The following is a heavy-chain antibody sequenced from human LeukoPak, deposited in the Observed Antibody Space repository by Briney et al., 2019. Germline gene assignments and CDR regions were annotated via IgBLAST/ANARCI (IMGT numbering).Heavy chain of an antibody. Sequence: SETLSLTCAVYGGSFSGYYWSWICRPPGKGLEWIGEINHSGSTNYNPSLKSRVIISVDTSKNQFSLKLSSVTAADTAVYYCARSGSYPHLVWWGQGTLVTVSS. CDR1: GGSFSGYY. CDR2: INHSGST. D-gene: IGHD1-26*01. CDR3: ARSGSYPHLVW. V-gene: IGHV4-34*01. J-gene: IGHJ4*02.